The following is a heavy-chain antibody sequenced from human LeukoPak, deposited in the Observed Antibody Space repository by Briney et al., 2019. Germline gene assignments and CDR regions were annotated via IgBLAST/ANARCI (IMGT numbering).Heavy chain of an antibody. CDR3: AKDRSGGYSFDY. Sequence: GGSLRLSCAASGFTFSTYGMHWVRQAPGKGLEWVAFIRFDGSNKYYADSMRGRFTISRDNSRNTLYLQMNGLRAEDTAVYYCAKDRSGGYSFDYWGQGTLVTVSS. V-gene: IGHV3-30*02. J-gene: IGHJ4*02. CDR2: IRFDGSNK. CDR1: GFTFSTYG. D-gene: IGHD3-22*01.